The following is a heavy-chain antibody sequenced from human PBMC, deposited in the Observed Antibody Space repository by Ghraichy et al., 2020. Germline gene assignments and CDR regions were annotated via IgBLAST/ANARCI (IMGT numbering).Heavy chain of an antibody. J-gene: IGHJ5*02. CDR1: GYTFTSYG. CDR2: ISAYNGNK. Sequence: ASVKVSCKASGYTFTSYGISWVRQAPGQGLEWMGWISAYNGNKNYAQKLQGRVTMTTDTSTSTAYMELRSLRSDDTAVYYCAREWELLPRSCWFDPWGQGTLVTVSS. V-gene: IGHV1-18*01. CDR3: AREWELLPRSCWFDP. D-gene: IGHD1-26*01.